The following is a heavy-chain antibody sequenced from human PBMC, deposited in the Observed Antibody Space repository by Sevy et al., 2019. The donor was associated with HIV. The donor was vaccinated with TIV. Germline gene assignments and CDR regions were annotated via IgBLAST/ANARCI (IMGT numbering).Heavy chain of an antibody. Sequence: GGSLSLSCASSGFTFSNYGMHWVRQAPGKGLEWVEFIRYDGSNKYYSDSVKGRFTISRDNSKNTLYLQMNSLRPEDTAVYFCAKDRKVLLVVYAIPFDAIDIWGQGTLVTVSS. V-gene: IGHV3-30*02. CDR2: IRYDGSNK. CDR1: GFTFSNYG. CDR3: AKDRKVLLVVYAIPFDAIDI. J-gene: IGHJ3*02. D-gene: IGHD2-8*02.